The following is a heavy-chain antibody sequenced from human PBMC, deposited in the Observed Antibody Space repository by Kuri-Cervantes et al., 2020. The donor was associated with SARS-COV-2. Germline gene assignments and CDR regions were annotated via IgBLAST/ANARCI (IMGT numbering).Heavy chain of an antibody. D-gene: IGHD3-10*01. CDR1: GFTFSTYR. CDR3: AREPHFGALDF. Sequence: GGSLRLSCAASGFTFSTYRMPWSRQAPGKGLEYVSAITSDGDNTFYAESVKGRFTIYRDNSKNTLYLQLGSLRAEDMAVSYCAREPHFGALDFWGQGTLVTVSS. V-gene: IGHV3-64*02. CDR2: ITSDGDNT. J-gene: IGHJ4*02.